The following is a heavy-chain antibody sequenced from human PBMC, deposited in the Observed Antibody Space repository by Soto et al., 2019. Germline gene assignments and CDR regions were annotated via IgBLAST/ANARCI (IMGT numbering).Heavy chain of an antibody. CDR3: ARGAEGAYNHEY. D-gene: IGHD3-16*01. CDR2: VKGDEITA. V-gene: IGHV3-74*01. Sequence: DVQVVEFGGSSVQPGGSLRLSYVASGFTFSRYWMHWVCQAPGKGLVWVSRVKGDEITATYADSVEGRFTISRDNAKNTVYLHMNSLRADDMAVYYCARGAEGAYNHEYLGQGTLVPVSS. J-gene: IGHJ4*02. CDR1: GFTFSRYW.